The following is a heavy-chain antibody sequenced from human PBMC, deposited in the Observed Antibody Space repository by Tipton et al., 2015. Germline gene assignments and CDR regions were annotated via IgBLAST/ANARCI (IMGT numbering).Heavy chain of an antibody. CDR1: GFTFSDYY. J-gene: IGHJ4*02. Sequence: GSLRLSCAASGFTFSDYYMSWIRQAPGKGLEWVSYISSSSTYTNYADSVKGRFTISRDNAKNSLYLQMNSLRAEDTAVYYCARYRSSWSWGDYFDYWCQGTLVTVSS. CDR3: ARYRSSWSWGDYFDY. CDR2: ISSSSTYT. V-gene: IGHV3-11*06. D-gene: IGHD6-13*01.